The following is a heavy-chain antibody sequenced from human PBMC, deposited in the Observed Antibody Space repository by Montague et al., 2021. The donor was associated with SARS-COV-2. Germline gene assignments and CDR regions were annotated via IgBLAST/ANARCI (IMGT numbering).Heavy chain of an antibody. J-gene: IGHJ3*02. CDR2: IYYSGST. CDR3: ARFPTSYYYDSKAAPATPDAFDI. D-gene: IGHD3-22*01. CDR1: GGSISSSSYY. Sequence: SETLSLTCTVSGGSISSSSYYWGWIRQPPGKGLEWIGSIYYSGSTYYNPSLKSRVTISVDTSKNQFSLKRSSVTAADTAVYYCARFPTSYYYDSKAAPATPDAFDIWGQGTMVTVSS. V-gene: IGHV4-39*01.